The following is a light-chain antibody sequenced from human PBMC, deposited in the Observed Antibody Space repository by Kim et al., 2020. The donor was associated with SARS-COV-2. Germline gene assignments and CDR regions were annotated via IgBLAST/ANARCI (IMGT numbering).Light chain of an antibody. V-gene: IGKV1-9*01. CDR2: AAS. J-gene: IGKJ1*01. CDR3: SYPRT. Sequence: DIQLTQSPSFLSASVGDRVTITCRASQGISSYLAWYQQKPGKAPKLLIYAASTLQSGVPSRFSGSGSGTEFTLTISSLQPEDFATYYCSYPRTFGQGTKVDIK. CDR1: QGISSY.